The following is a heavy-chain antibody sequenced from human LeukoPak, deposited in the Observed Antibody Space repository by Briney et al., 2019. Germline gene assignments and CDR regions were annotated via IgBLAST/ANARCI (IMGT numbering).Heavy chain of an antibody. J-gene: IGHJ4*02. CDR2: INHSGST. CDR3: ARTSDFWSGYHDY. CDR1: GGSFSGYY. V-gene: IGHV4-34*01. Sequence: SETLSLTCAVYGGSFSGYYWSWIRQPPGKGLEWIGEINHSGSTNYNPSLKSRVTIPVDTSKNQFSLKLSSVTAADTAVYYCARTSDFWSGYHDYWGQGTLVTVSS. D-gene: IGHD3-3*01.